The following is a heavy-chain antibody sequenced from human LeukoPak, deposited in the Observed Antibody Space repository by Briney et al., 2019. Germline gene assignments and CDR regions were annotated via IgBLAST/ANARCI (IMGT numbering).Heavy chain of an antibody. J-gene: IGHJ5*02. D-gene: IGHD3-10*01. CDR3: ASGNRYYGSGSYYNTNT. V-gene: IGHV1-69*04. Sequence: GSSVKVSCKASGGTFSSYAISWVRQAPGQGLEWMGRIIPILGIANYAQKFQGRVTITADKSTSTAYMELSSLRSEDTAVYYCASGNRYYGSGSYYNTNTWGQGTLVTVSS. CDR1: GGTFSSYA. CDR2: IIPILGIA.